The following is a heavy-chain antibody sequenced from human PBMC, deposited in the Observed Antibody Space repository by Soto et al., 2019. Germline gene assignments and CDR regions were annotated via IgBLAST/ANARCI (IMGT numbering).Heavy chain of an antibody. D-gene: IGHD5-12*01. J-gene: IGHJ6*02. CDR2: ISSNGGST. CDR3: VRGDGYNSYYYYYGMDV. CDR1: GFTLSISA. V-gene: IGHV3-64D*06. Sequence: SWSAGGFTLSISAMDGVCQAPGKGLEYVSAISSNGGSTYYADSVKGRFTISRDNSKNTLYLQMSSLRAEDTAVYYCVRGDGYNSYYYYYGMDVWGQGTTVTVSS.